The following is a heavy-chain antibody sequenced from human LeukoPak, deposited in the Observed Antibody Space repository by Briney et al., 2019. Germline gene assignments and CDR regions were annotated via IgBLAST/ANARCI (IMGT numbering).Heavy chain of an antibody. Sequence: GESLQISCKGSGYRFTSYWIGWVRQMPGKGLEWMGIIYPGDSDTRYNPSFQGQVTISADKSISTAYLQWSSLKASDTAMYYCAIFYSSGWYDFDYWGQGTLVTVSS. CDR1: GYRFTSYW. CDR2: IYPGDSDT. CDR3: AIFYSSGWYDFDY. D-gene: IGHD6-19*01. V-gene: IGHV5-51*01. J-gene: IGHJ4*02.